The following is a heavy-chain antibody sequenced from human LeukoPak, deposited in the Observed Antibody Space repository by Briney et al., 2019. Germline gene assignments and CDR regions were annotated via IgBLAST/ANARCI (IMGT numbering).Heavy chain of an antibody. D-gene: IGHD1-26*01. CDR2: IYTSGST. J-gene: IGHJ4*02. Sequence: SETLSLTCAVYDGSFSGYYWSWIRQPPGKGLEWIGRIYTSGSTNYNASLKSRVSMPVDTSKNQFSLKLSSVTAADTAVFYCARENSGSYREFDYWGQGTLVTVSS. V-gene: IGHV4-59*10. CDR1: DGSFSGYY. CDR3: ARENSGSYREFDY.